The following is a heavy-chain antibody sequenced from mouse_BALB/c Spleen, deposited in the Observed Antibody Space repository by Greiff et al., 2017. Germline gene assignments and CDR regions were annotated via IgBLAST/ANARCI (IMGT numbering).Heavy chain of an antibody. V-gene: IGHV5-17*02. CDR2: ISSGSSTI. CDR1: GFTFSSFG. Sequence: EVKLMDSGGGLVQPGGSRKLSCAASGFTFSSFGMHWVRQAPEKGLEWVAYISSGSSTIYYADTVKGRFTISRDNPKNTLFLQMTSLRSEDTAMYYCARGDYGGFAYWGQGTLVTVSA. J-gene: IGHJ3*01. CDR3: ARGDYGGFAY. D-gene: IGHD2-4*01.